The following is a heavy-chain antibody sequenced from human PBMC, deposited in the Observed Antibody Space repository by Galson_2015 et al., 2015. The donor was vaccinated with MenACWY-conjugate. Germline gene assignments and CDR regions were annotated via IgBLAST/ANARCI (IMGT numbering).Heavy chain of an antibody. V-gene: IGHV3-23*01. CDR2: ISGSWGNT. D-gene: IGHD6-13*01. CDR3: ARGSKFRYYYYYAMNV. CDR1: GFSLRHYA. Sequence: SLRLSCAGSGFSLRHYAMNWVRQAPGKGLEWVSGISGSWGNTYYEDSVKGRFTISRDHSKNTLYLDMNSLRVGDTAIYYCARGSKFRYYYYYAMNVWGQGTTVTVSS. J-gene: IGHJ6*02.